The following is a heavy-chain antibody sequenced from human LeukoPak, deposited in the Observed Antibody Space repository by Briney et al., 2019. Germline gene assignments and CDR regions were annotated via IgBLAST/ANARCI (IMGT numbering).Heavy chain of an antibody. CDR2: IYYSGST. J-gene: IGHJ6*03. V-gene: IGHV4-61*08. CDR1: GGSISSGDYY. CDR3: ARAYYYYYYMDV. Sequence: SETLSLTCTVSGGSISSGDYYWSWIRQPPGKCLEWIGYIYYSGSTNYNPSPMSRVTISVDTSKNQFSLKLSSVTAADTAVYYCARAYYYYYYMDVWGKGTTVTVSS.